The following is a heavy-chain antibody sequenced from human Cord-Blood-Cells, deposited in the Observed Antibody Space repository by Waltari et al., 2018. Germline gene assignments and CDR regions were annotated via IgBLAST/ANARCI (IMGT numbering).Heavy chain of an antibody. CDR2: IWYDGSNK. D-gene: IGHD6-6*01. CDR3: ARDVRRAARDAFDI. CDR1: GFTFSRYG. J-gene: IGHJ3*02. Sequence: QVQLVESGGGVVQPGRSLRLSCAASGFTFSRYGMHWVRQAPGKGLEWVAVIWYDGSNKYYADAVKGRFTISRDNSKNTLYLQMNSLRAEDTAVYYCARDVRRAARDAFDIWGQGTMVTVSS. V-gene: IGHV3-33*01.